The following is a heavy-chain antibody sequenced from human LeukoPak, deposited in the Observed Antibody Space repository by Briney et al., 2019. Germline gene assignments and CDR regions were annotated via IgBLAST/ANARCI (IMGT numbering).Heavy chain of an antibody. D-gene: IGHD6-19*01. CDR3: ARVTIAVAGTGGYYYYYGMDV. V-gene: IGHV1-8*02. CDR1: GGTFSSYA. J-gene: IGHJ6*02. CDR2: MNPNSGNT. Sequence: GASVKVSCKASGGTFSSYAISWVRQAPGQGLEWMGWMNPNSGNTGYAQKFQGRVTMTRNTSISTAYMELSSLRSEDTAVYYCARVTIAVAGTGGYYYYYGMDVWGQGTTVTVSS.